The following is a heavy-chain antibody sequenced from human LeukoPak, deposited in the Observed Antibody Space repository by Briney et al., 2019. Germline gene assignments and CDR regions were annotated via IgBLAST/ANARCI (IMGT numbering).Heavy chain of an antibody. CDR2: IWYDGSNK. CDR3: ARGPPGSDRAFDI. Sequence: GGSLRLSCAASGFTFSSYGMHWVRQAPGKGLEWVAVIWYDGSNKYYADSVKGRFTISRDNSKNTLYLQMNSPRAEDTAVYYCARGPPGSDRAFDIWGQGTMVTVSS. CDR1: GFTFSSYG. V-gene: IGHV3-33*01. J-gene: IGHJ3*02. D-gene: IGHD3-16*02.